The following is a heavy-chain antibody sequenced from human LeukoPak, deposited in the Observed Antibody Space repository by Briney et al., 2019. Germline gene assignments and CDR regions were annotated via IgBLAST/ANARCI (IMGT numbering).Heavy chain of an antibody. J-gene: IGHJ4*02. V-gene: IGHV3-7*01. D-gene: IGHD3-16*02. CDR2: IKQDGSEK. CDR1: GFTFSSYW. Sequence: PGGSLRLSCAASGFTFSSYWMSWVRQPPGKALEWVANIKQDGSEKYYVDYVKGRFTISRDNAKNSLYLQMNSLRAEDTAVYYGARVFVWGSYRSHFDYWGQGTLVTVSS. CDR3: ARVFVWGSYRSHFDY.